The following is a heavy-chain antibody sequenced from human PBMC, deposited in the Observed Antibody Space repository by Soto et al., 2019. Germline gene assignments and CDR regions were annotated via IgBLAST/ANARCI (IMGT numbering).Heavy chain of an antibody. D-gene: IGHD5-18*01. Sequence: QVQLQESGPGLVKPSQTLSLNCTVSGGSISSGGYYWSWIRQHPGKGLEWIGYIYFSGSTYYNPSLKSRVTISVDTSKNQFSLKLSSMTAADTAVYYCARSPHIQLWSYPSDYWGQGTLVTVSS. CDR2: IYFSGST. V-gene: IGHV4-31*03. CDR1: GGSISSGGYY. J-gene: IGHJ4*02. CDR3: ARSPHIQLWSYPSDY.